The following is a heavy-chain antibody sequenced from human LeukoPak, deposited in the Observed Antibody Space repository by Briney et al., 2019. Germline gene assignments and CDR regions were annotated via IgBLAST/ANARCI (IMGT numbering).Heavy chain of an antibody. Sequence: RGESLKISCKGSGYSFTSYWIGWVRQMPGKGLEWMGIIYRGDSDTRYSPSFQGQVTISADKSISTAYLQWSSLKASDTAMYYCARPQWELLQDDAFDIWGQGTMVTVSS. CDR3: ARPQWELLQDDAFDI. CDR2: IYRGDSDT. CDR1: GYSFTSYW. V-gene: IGHV5-51*01. D-gene: IGHD1-26*01. J-gene: IGHJ3*02.